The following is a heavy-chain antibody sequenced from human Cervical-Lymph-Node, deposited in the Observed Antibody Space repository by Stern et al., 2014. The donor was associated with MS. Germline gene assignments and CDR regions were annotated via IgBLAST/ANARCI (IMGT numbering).Heavy chain of an antibody. CDR1: GGSISSGSYY. J-gene: IGHJ6*02. V-gene: IGHV4-61*02. CDR3: ARGQYCSSTSCYGYYYYYGMDV. D-gene: IGHD2-2*01. Sequence: QVQLVESGPGLVKPSQTLSLTCTVSGGSISSGSYYWSWIRQPAGKGLEWIGRIYTSGSTNYNPSLKSRVTISVETSKNQFSLQLSSVTAADTAVYYCARGQYCSSTSCYGYYYYYGMDVWGQGTTVTVSS. CDR2: IYTSGST.